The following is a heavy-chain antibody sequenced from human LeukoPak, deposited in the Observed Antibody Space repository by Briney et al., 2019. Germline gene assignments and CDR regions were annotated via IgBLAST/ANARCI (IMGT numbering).Heavy chain of an antibody. CDR3: ARAPYSSSSGGDWFDP. Sequence: SETLSLTCTVSGGSISSGSYYWSWIRQPAGKGLEWIGRIYTSGSTNYNPSLKSRVTISVDTSKNQFSLKLSSVTAADTAVYYCARAPYSSSSGGDWFDPWGQGTLVTVSS. D-gene: IGHD6-6*01. J-gene: IGHJ5*02. CDR1: GGSISSGSYY. CDR2: IYTSGST. V-gene: IGHV4-61*02.